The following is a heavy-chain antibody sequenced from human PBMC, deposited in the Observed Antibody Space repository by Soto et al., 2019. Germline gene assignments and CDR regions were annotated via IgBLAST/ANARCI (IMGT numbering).Heavy chain of an antibody. D-gene: IGHD6-19*01. CDR3: VKSRCSIGLSYFAD. CDR1: GFTFSNYA. Sequence: EVQLLDSGGGLVQPGGSLTLSCTASGFTFSNYALSWVRQAPGKGLEWVSGISGSGLSTYYADSVKGRFSISRDSSTNTVHLQMNSLRAEDTALYYCVKSRCSIGLSYFADWGQGTLVSVSS. J-gene: IGHJ4*02. CDR2: ISGSGLST. V-gene: IGHV3-23*01.